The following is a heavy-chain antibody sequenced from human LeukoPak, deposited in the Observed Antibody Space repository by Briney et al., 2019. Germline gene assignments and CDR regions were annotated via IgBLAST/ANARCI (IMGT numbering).Heavy chain of an antibody. CDR1: GGSISSGSYY. CDR3: AGFTYYEAFDI. CDR2: IYTSGST. V-gene: IGHV4-61*02. D-gene: IGHD3-3*01. J-gene: IGHJ3*02. Sequence: PSQTLSLTCTVSGGSISSGSYYWSWIRQPAGKGLEWIGRIYTSGSTNYNPSLKSRVTISVDTSKNQFSLKLSSVTAADTAVYYCAGFTYYEAFDIWGQGTMVTVSS.